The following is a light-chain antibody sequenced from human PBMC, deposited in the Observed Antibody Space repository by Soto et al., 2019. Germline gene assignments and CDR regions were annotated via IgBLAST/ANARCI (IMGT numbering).Light chain of an antibody. CDR1: SSDVGGYNY. CDR2: DVT. CDR3: SSYASSSTVV. V-gene: IGLV2-14*01. J-gene: IGLJ2*01. Sequence: QSVLTQPASVSGSPGQSITISCTGTSSDVGGYNYVSWYQQHPNKAPKLMIYDVTNRPSGVSNRFSGSKSGNTASLTISGLQTDDEAHYYCSSYASSSTVVFGGGTQLTVL.